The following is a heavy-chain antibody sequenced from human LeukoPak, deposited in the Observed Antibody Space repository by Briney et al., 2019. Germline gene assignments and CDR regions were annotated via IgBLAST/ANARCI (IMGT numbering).Heavy chain of an antibody. D-gene: IGHD3-10*01. V-gene: IGHV1-24*01. CDR2: FDPEDGET. CDR3: ATRGGSGRISENWFDP. CDR1: GYTLTELS. J-gene: IGHJ5*02. Sequence: ASVKVSCTVSGYTLTELSMHWVRQAPGKGLEWMGGFDPEDGETIYAQKFQGRVTMTEDTSTDTAYMELSSLRSEDTAVYYCATRGGSGRISENWFDPWGQGTLVTVSS.